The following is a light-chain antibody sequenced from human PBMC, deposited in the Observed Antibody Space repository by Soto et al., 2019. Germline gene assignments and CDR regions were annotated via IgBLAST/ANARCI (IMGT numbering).Light chain of an antibody. CDR1: QAIRND. J-gene: IGKJ4*02. CDR2: GSS. CDR3: LQHNVFPRT. V-gene: IGKV1-17*01. Sequence: DIQMTQSPSSLSASVGDRVTITCRASQAIRNDLAWYQQIPGRAPKRLIYGSSSLQSGVPSRFSGSGSGTEFTLTISSLQPEDFATYYCLQHNVFPRTFGSGTKVEIK.